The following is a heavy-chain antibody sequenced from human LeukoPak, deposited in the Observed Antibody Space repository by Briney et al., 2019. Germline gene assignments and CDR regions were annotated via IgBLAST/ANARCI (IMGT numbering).Heavy chain of an antibody. J-gene: IGHJ3*01. D-gene: IGHD4-23*01. CDR1: GFTFSTYA. V-gene: IGHV3-30*01. CDR3: ATTHINSQALDV. Sequence: GGSLRLSCEASGFTFSTYAMHWVRQAPGKGLEWVAITSSDETHKYYADSVRGRFTTSRDNFKNTLYLQMKSLRAEDTAVFYCATTHINSQALDVWGQGTVVTVSP. CDR2: TSSDETHK.